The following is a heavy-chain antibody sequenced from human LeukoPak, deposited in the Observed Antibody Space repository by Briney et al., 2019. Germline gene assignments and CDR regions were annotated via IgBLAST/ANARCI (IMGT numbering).Heavy chain of an antibody. V-gene: IGHV4-34*01. CDR1: GGSFGGYY. CDR3: ARGLTIEEIAAAGRRFDP. D-gene: IGHD6-13*01. CDR2: INHSGST. J-gene: IGHJ5*02. Sequence: PSETLSLTCAVYGGSFGGYYWSWIRQPPGKGLEWIGEINHSGSTNYNPSLKSRVTISVDTSKNQFSLKLSSVTAADTAVYYCARGLTIEEIAAAGRRFDPWGQGTLVTVSS.